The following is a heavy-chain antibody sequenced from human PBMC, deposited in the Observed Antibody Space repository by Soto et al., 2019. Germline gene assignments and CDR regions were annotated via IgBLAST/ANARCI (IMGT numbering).Heavy chain of an antibody. V-gene: IGHV4-39*01. D-gene: IGHD5-18*01. CDR3: ARHRGYSYGLGGWFDP. CDR2: IYYSGST. J-gene: IGHJ5*02. Sequence: SSETLSLTCTVSGGSISSSSYYWGWIRQPPGKGLEWIGSIYYSGSTYYNPSLKSRVTISVDTSKNQFSLKLSSVTAADTAVYYCARHRGYSYGLGGWFDPWGQGTLVPVSS. CDR1: GGSISSSSYY.